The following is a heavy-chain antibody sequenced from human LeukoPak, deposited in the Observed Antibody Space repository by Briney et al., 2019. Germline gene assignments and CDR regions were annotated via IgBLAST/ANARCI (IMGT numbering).Heavy chain of an antibody. CDR2: VYSSGRT. Sequence: PSETLSLTCTVSGDSIRSYYWSWIRQPPGKGLEWIGYVYSSGRTDYNPSLKSRVTISVDTSKNQFSLKLRSVTDADTAIYYCARENGNSYDLDYWGQGTLVTVSS. CDR1: GDSIRSYY. J-gene: IGHJ4*02. CDR3: ARENGNSYDLDY. V-gene: IGHV4-59*01. D-gene: IGHD5-12*01.